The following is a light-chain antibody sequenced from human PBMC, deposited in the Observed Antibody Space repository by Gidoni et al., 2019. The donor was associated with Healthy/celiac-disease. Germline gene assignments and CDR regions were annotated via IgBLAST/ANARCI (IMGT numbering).Light chain of an antibody. V-gene: IGLV3-1*01. Sequence: PRQTASITCSGDKLGDKYACWYQKKSGQSPVLVIYQDTKRPSGIPERFSGSNSGNTATLIISGTQAMDEADYYCQAWDSSTAVFGGGTTLTVL. J-gene: IGLJ2*01. CDR3: QAWDSSTAV. CDR1: KLGDKY. CDR2: QDT.